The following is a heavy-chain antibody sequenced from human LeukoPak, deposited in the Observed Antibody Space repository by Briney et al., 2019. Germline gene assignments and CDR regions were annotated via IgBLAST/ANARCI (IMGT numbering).Heavy chain of an antibody. CDR1: GFTFSDYY. D-gene: IGHD5-18*01. CDR2: ISSGGSSI. J-gene: IGHJ4*02. V-gene: IGHV3-11*01. Sequence: GGSLRLSCVASGFTFSDYYMSWVRQSPGKGLEWVSYISSGGSSIYYADSVKGRFTISRDNAKISLYLQMNSLRAEDTAVYYCARSRHSYGYYFDYWGLGTLVTVSS. CDR3: ARSRHSYGYYFDY.